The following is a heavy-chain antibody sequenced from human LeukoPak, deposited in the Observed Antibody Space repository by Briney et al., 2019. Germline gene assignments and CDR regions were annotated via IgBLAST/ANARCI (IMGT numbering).Heavy chain of an antibody. J-gene: IGHJ5*02. CDR2: ISDSGGNT. Sequence: GGSLRLSCAASGFTFSSYAMSWVRQAPGKGLEWVSTISDSGGNTYYADSVKGRFAISRDNSKNTLYLQMNSLRAEDTALYYCAKDGFRGDCIGGSCYPFDPWGQGTLVTVSS. V-gene: IGHV3-23*01. D-gene: IGHD2-15*01. CDR1: GFTFSSYA. CDR3: AKDGFRGDCIGGSCYPFDP.